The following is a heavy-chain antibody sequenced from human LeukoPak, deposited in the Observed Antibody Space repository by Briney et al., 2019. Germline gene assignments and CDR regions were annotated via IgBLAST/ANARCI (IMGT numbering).Heavy chain of an antibody. J-gene: IGHJ4*02. Sequence: SETLSLTCTVSGGSISSYYWSWIRQPPGKGLGWIAYIYYSGSTNYNPSLKSRVTISVDTSKNQFSLKLSSVTAADTAVYYCARGSWYGGYFDYWGQGTLVTVSS. CDR1: GGSISSYY. CDR2: IYYSGST. D-gene: IGHD6-13*01. V-gene: IGHV4-59*12. CDR3: ARGSWYGGYFDY.